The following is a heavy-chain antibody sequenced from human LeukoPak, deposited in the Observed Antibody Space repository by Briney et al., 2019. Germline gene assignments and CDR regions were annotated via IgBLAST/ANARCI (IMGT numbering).Heavy chain of an antibody. Sequence: PGRSLRLSCAASGFTFDDYAMHWVRQAPGKGLEWVSGISWNSGSIGYADSVKGRFTISRDNAKNSLYLQMNSLRAEDMALYYCAKNGGYDLQGYYMDVWGKGTTATVSS. CDR3: AKNGGYDLQGYYMDV. D-gene: IGHD5-12*01. V-gene: IGHV3-9*03. J-gene: IGHJ6*03. CDR1: GFTFDDYA. CDR2: ISWNSGSI.